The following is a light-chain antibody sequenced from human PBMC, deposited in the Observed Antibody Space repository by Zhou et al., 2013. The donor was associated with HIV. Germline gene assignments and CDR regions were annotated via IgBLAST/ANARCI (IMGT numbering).Light chain of an antibody. CDR3: QQYYLYST. Sequence: DIQLTQSPSFLSASVGDRVTITCRASQAINSYLAWYQEKPGKAPKLLIYATSSLQSGVPSRFSGSGSGTEFTLTISSLQPEDFATYYCQQYYLYSTFGQGTKVEIK. J-gene: IGKJ1*01. CDR1: QAINSY. CDR2: ATS. V-gene: IGKV1-9*01.